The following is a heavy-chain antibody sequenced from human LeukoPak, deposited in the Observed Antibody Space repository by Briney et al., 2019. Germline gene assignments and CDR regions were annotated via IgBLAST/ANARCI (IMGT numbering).Heavy chain of an antibody. J-gene: IGHJ4*02. V-gene: IGHV3-48*01. Sequence: PGGSLRLSCAASGFTYSTYSMNWVRQAPGKGLEWVSFISRDGGTIDYADSVKGRFTISRDNSKNILYLQMNSLRPEDTAVYYCARDLRDVVVVSATPGGYWGQGMLVTVSS. CDR1: GFTYSTYS. CDR3: ARDLRDVVVVSATPGGY. D-gene: IGHD2-15*01. CDR2: ISRDGGTI.